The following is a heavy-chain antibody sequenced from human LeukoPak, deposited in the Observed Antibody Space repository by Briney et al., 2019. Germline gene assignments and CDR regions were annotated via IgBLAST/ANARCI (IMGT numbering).Heavy chain of an antibody. CDR1: GYLFSNYW. J-gene: IGHJ4*02. V-gene: IGHV5-51*01. CDR2: IYPHDFNV. D-gene: IGHD2/OR15-2a*01. CDR3: TRREYNDYWTAFPF. Sequence: GESLKISCKTSGYLFSNYWIAWVRQTPGKGLEWMGIIYPHDFNVKYSPSFQGHVTLSVDKSVSTAYLQWNTLKASDTATYFCTRREYNDYWTAFPFWGQGTEVAVSS.